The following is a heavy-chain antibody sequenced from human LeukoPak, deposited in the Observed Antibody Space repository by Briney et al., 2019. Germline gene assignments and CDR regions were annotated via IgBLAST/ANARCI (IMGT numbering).Heavy chain of an antibody. Sequence: GGSLRLSCAVSGLTFNNYAMTWVRQAPGKGLEWVSAISDSGGSTYYADSVKGRFTISRDNSKNTLYLQMNSLRAEDTAVYYCATGITGTPIDYWGQGTLVTVSS. CDR1: GLTFNNYA. CDR2: ISDSGGST. CDR3: ATGITGTPIDY. J-gene: IGHJ4*02. V-gene: IGHV3-23*01. D-gene: IGHD1-20*01.